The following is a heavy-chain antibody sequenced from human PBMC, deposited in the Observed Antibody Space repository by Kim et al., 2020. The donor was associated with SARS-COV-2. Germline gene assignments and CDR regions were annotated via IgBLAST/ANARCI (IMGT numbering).Heavy chain of an antibody. V-gene: IGHV3-33*01. CDR2: GSNK. Sequence: GSNKYYADSVKGRFTISRDNSKNTLYLQMNSLRAEDTAVYYCAGTGDLDYWGQGTLVTVSS. CDR3: AGTGDLDY. D-gene: IGHD7-27*01. J-gene: IGHJ4*02.